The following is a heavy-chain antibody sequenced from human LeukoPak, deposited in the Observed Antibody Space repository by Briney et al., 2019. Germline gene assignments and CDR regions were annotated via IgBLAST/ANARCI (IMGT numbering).Heavy chain of an antibody. CDR1: GYTFTGYY. CDR3: ARDHPRPYYYYMDV. V-gene: IGHV1-2*02. CDR2: INPNSGGT. J-gene: IGHJ6*03. Sequence: ASVKVSCKGSGYTFTGYYMHWVRQAPGQGLEWMGWINPNSGGTNYAQKFQGRVTMTRDTSISTAYMELSRLRSDDTAVYYCARDHPRPYYYYMDVWGKGTTVTVSS.